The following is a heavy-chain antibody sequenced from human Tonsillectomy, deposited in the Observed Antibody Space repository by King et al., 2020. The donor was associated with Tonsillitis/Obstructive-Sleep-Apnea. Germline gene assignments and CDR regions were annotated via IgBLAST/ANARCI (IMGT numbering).Heavy chain of an antibody. CDR1: GGSITSYY. CDR2: IYYSGTT. V-gene: IGHV4-59*08. D-gene: IGHD1-14*01. J-gene: IGHJ5*02. Sequence: VQLQESGPGLVKPSETLSLTCTVSGGSITSYYWSWIRQPPGKGLEWIGYIYYSGTTKYNPSLKSRVTISVDTSMDQFSLKLSSVTAADTAVYYCARQYNPYYWFDPWGQGTLVTVSS. CDR3: ARQYNPYYWFDP.